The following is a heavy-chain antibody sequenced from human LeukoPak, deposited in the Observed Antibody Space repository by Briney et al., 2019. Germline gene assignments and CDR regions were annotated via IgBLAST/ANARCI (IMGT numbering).Heavy chain of an antibody. V-gene: IGHV1-2*02. CDR1: GYTFTGYY. CDR3: ARVTPDDSSGYHIPDAFDI. D-gene: IGHD3-22*01. Sequence: VASVKVSCKASGYTFTGYYMHWLRQAPGQGLEWMGWINPNSGGTNYAQRFQGRVTMTMDTSISTAYMELSRLRSDDTAVYYCARVTPDDSSGYHIPDAFDIWGQGTMVTVSS. J-gene: IGHJ3*02. CDR2: INPNSGGT.